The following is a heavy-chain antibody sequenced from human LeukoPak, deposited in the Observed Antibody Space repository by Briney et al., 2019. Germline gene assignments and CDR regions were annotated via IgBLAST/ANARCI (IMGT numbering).Heavy chain of an antibody. CDR1: GFDFGNYA. V-gene: IGHV3-9*01. CDR2: INWSSKMV. J-gene: IGHJ4*02. D-gene: IGHD5-24*01. Sequence: PGRSLRLSCAASGFDFGNYAMHWVRQAPGKSLQWVSGINWSSKMVAYAASVKGRFTISRDNAKNSLYLQMNSLTSEDTAFYFCAKGSLEMATVDFEFWGQGTLVTVSS. CDR3: AKGSLEMATVDFEF.